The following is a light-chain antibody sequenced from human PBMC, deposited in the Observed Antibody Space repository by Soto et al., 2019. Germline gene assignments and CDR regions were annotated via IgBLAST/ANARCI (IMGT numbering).Light chain of an antibody. CDR2: DAS. Sequence: DIVLTQSPGTLFVSPGERATLSCRAGQSVSNIYLAWYQQRPGQAPRLLIYDASTRATGIPDRFSGSGSGTDFTLTISRLEPEDFAVYYCQQYGSSPFTFGPGTKVDIK. J-gene: IGKJ3*01. CDR3: QQYGSSPFT. CDR1: QSVSNIY. V-gene: IGKV3-20*01.